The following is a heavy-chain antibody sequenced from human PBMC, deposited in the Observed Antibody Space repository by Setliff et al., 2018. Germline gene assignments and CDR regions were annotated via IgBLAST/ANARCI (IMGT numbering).Heavy chain of an antibody. Sequence: PSETLSLTCRVSGDSISDYHWSWIRQPPGQGLEWIGYIYSSGRTNYNPSLKSRVSLSLDTSKNQFSLDLSSVTPADTAVYYCARELGLRAPFDVWGQGILVTVSS. CDR1: GDSISDYH. CDR2: IYSSGRT. CDR3: ARELGLRAPFDV. J-gene: IGHJ4*02. V-gene: IGHV4-59*01. D-gene: IGHD4-17*01.